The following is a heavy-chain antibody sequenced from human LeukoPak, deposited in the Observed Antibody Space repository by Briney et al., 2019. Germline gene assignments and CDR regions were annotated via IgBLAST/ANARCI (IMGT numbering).Heavy chain of an antibody. J-gene: IGHJ3*02. Sequence: GGSLRLSCTASGFTFSSYAMSWVRQAPGKGLEWISAISGSGGSTYYADSVKGRFTISRDNSKNTLSLQMNSLRAEDTAVYYCARDLYWGATRTIGWAFDIWGQRTMVTVSS. CDR2: ISGSGGST. D-gene: IGHD1-26*01. CDR3: ARDLYWGATRTIGWAFDI. CDR1: GFTFSSYA. V-gene: IGHV3-23*01.